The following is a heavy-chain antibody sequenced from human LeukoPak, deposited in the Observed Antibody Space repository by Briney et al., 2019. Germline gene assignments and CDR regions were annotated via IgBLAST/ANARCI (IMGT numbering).Heavy chain of an antibody. CDR1: GYSFSGYW. D-gene: IGHD2-15*01. J-gene: IGHJ6*03. CDR3: ARQRSSHYSGVYYFYYMDV. Sequence: GESLKISCKGSGYSFSGYWLAWVRQMPGKGLEWMGIICPDDSDTRYSPSFQGQVTISADKSVNTAYLQWSSLKASDTAMYYCARQRSSHYSGVYYFYYMDVWGKGTTVTVSS. V-gene: IGHV5-51*01. CDR2: ICPDDSDT.